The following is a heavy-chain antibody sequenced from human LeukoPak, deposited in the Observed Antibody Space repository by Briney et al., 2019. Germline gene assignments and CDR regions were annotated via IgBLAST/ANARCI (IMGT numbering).Heavy chain of an antibody. Sequence: PSVKLSCNASGYAVTVYNMHWVRQAPRQALEGMGWINPNSGGTNYAQKFQGKVTMTRDTSINTAYMELGRLTSDDTALYYCTKEGVDSYWGQGTLVTVSS. D-gene: IGHD3-22*01. CDR3: TKEGVDSY. V-gene: IGHV1-2*02. J-gene: IGHJ4*02. CDR2: INPNSGGT. CDR1: GYAVTVYN.